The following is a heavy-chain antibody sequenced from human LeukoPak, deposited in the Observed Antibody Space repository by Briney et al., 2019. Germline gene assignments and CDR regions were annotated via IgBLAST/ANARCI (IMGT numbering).Heavy chain of an antibody. J-gene: IGHJ4*02. V-gene: IGHV4-34*01. Sequence: PSETLSLTCAVNGGSFSGYYWSWIRQPPGKGLEWIGEINHSGSTNYNPSLKSRVTISVDTSKNQFSLKLSSVTAADTAVYYCARRGVIARRTQYCSGGSCYSDPYDYWGQGTLVTVSS. CDR2: INHSGST. CDR3: ARRGVIARRTQYCSGGSCYSDPYDY. CDR1: GGSFSGYY. D-gene: IGHD2-15*01.